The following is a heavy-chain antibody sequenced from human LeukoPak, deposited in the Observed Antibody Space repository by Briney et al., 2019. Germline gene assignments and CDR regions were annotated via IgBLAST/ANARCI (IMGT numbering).Heavy chain of an antibody. D-gene: IGHD3-22*01. CDR1: GFTVSSNY. V-gene: IGHV3-66*02. J-gene: IGHJ4*02. CDR2: IYSGGST. Sequence: GGSLRLSCAASGFTVSSNYMSWVRQAPGKGLEWVSVIYSGGSTYYADSVKGRFTISRDNSKNTLYLQMNSLRAEDTAVYYCAKGSITMIVVVIKVWGQGTLVTVSS. CDR3: AKGSITMIVVVIKV.